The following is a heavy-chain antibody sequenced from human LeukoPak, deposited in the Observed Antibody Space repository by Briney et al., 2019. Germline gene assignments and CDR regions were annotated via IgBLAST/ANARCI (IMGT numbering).Heavy chain of an antibody. D-gene: IGHD3-9*01. CDR1: VRPFSVYY. CDR2: FNQCGSP. CDR3: ARRRARVLTGYYWGRADQGYYYYYYYMDV. Sequence: SETLSLTCAVCVRPFSVYYWGWTPKPPGKGREWSGEFNQCGSPKFRPLLKGRVTILVDTSKNQFSLKLSSVTAADTAVYYCARRRARVLTGYYWGRADQGYYYYYYYMDVWGKGTTVTISS. V-gene: IGHV4-34*01. J-gene: IGHJ6*03.